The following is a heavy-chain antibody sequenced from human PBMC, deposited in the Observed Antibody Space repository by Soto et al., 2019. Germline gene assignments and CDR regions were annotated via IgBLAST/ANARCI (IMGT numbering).Heavy chain of an antibody. CDR1: GGTFSSYA. CDR3: ASPYYYDSSGYYYPFDY. CDR2: IIPIFGTA. V-gene: IGHV1-69*01. Sequence: QVQLVQSGAEMKKPGASVKVSCKASGGTFSSYAISWVRQAPGQGLEWMGGIIPIFGTANYAQKFQGRVTITADESTSTAYMELSSLRSEDTAVYYCASPYYYDSSGYYYPFDYWGQGTLVTVSS. J-gene: IGHJ4*02. D-gene: IGHD3-22*01.